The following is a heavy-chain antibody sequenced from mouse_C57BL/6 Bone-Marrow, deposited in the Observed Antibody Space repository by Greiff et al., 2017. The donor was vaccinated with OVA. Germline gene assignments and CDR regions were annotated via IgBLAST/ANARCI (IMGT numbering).Heavy chain of an antibody. Sequence: VQLQQSGPELVKPGASVKISCKASGYTFTDYYMNWVKQSHGKSLEWIGDINPNNGGTSYTQKFTGKATLTVDKSSSTAYMELRSLTSEDSAVYYCARDGYYEDYFDYWGQGTTLTVSS. CDR1: GYTFTDYY. D-gene: IGHD2-3*01. CDR2: INPNNGGT. CDR3: ARDGYYEDYFDY. V-gene: IGHV1-26*01. J-gene: IGHJ2*01.